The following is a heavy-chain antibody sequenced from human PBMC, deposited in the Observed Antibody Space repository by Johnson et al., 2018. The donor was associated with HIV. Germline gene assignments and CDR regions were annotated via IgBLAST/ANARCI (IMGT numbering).Heavy chain of an antibody. D-gene: IGHD1-26*01. CDR1: GFAVSSNY. Sequence: VQLVESGGGLVQPGGSLRLSCAASGFAVSSNYMSWVRQAPGKGLEWVAFIHYDGSNEYYADSVKGRFTISRDNSKNTLYLQMNSLRAEDTAFYYCARRDSGSLSFDIWGQGTMVTVSS. CDR3: ARRDSGSLSFDI. J-gene: IGHJ3*02. CDR2: IHYDGSNE. V-gene: IGHV3-30*02.